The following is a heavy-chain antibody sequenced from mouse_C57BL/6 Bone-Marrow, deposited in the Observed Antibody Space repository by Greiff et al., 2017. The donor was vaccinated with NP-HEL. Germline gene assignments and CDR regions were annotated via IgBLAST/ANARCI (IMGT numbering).Heavy chain of an antibody. J-gene: IGHJ4*01. V-gene: IGHV1-69*01. D-gene: IGHD2-1*01. CDR1: GYTFTSYW. CDR3: ARERVYYGSCGMDY. CDR2: IDPSDSYT. Sequence: VQLQQPGAELVMPGASVKLSCKASGYTFTSYWMHWVKQRPGQGLEWIGEIDPSDSYTNYNQKFKGKSTLTVDKSSSTAYMQLSSLTSEDSAVYYCARERVYYGSCGMDYWGQGTSVTVSA.